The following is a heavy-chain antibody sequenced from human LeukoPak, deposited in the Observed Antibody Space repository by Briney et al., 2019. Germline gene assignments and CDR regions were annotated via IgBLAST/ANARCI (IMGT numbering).Heavy chain of an antibody. CDR2: ITGGSNTI. Sequence: GGSLRHSCAASGFTFSDYYMSWIRQAPGKGLEWVSFITGGSNTIYYADSVKGRFTTSRDNARNSLYLQMNSLRVDDTAVYYCARDRTGGSFDYWGQGTLVTVSS. V-gene: IGHV3-11*04. D-gene: IGHD1-1*01. J-gene: IGHJ4*02. CDR3: ARDRTGGSFDY. CDR1: GFTFSDYY.